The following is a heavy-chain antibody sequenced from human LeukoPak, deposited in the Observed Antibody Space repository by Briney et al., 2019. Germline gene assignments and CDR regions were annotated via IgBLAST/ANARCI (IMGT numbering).Heavy chain of an antibody. CDR1: GGSISSSSYY. D-gene: IGHD2-2*02. CDR3: ASRCSSTSCYILLSQDWFDP. J-gene: IGHJ5*02. Sequence: PSETLSHTCTVSGGSISSSSYYWGWIRQPPGKGLGWIGSIYYSGSTYYNPSLKSRVTISVDTSKNQFSLKLSSVTAADTAVYYCASRCSSTSCYILLSQDWFDPWGQGTLVTVSS. V-gene: IGHV4-39*01. CDR2: IYYSGST.